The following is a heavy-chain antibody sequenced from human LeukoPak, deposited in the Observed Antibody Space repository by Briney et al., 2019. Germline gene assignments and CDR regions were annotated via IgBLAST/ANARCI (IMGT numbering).Heavy chain of an antibody. CDR1: GYTFTSYD. J-gene: IGHJ5*02. V-gene: IGHV1-8*01. CDR3: ARDVPAATYYKTPGPNWFDP. CDR2: MNPNSGNT. Sequence: ASVKVSCKASGYTFTSYDINWVRQATGQGLEWMGWMNPNSGNTGYAQKFQGRVTMTRNTSISTAYMELSSLRSEDTAVYYCARDVPAATYYKTPGPNWFDPWGQGTLVTVSS. D-gene: IGHD3-10*01.